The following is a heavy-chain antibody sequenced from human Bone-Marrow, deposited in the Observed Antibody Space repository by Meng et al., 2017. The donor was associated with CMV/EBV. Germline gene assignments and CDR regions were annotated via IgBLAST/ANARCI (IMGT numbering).Heavy chain of an antibody. CDR2: INPNSGGT. CDR1: GYTFTGYY. V-gene: IGHV1-2*02. Sequence: ASVKVSCKASGYTFTGYYMHWVRQAPGQGLEWMGWINPNSGGTNYAQKFQGRVTMTRDTYISTAYMELSRLRSDDTAVYYCARDGSSWHFNWFDPWGQGTLVTVSS. J-gene: IGHJ5*02. CDR3: ARDGSSWHFNWFDP. D-gene: IGHD6-13*01.